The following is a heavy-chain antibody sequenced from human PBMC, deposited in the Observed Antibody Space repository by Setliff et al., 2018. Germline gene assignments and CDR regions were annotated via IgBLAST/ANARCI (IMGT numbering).Heavy chain of an antibody. J-gene: IGHJ3*02. Sequence: GGSLRLSCAASGFNFNLYNMNWVRQAPGKGLEWVSYIISNSLTIHYADSVRGRFTVSRDNARNSLYLQMNNLRAEDTAVYYCARDYYDSSGYPDDAFDIWGQGTMVTVSS. CDR3: ARDYYDSSGYPDDAFDI. V-gene: IGHV3-48*01. CDR2: IISNSLTI. CDR1: GFNFNLYN. D-gene: IGHD3-22*01.